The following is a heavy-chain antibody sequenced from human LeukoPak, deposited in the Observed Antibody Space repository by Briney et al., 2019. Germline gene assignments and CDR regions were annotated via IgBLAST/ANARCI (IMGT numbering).Heavy chain of an antibody. Sequence: GGSLRLSCAASGFTFSTYNIHWVRQAPGKGPEWVSSMSTSSSYIYYADSVKGRFTISRDNAKNSLYLQMNSLRAEDTAVYYCARFYSGYDYFIYYWGQGTLVTVSS. D-gene: IGHD5-12*01. V-gene: IGHV3-21*04. CDR2: MSTSSSYI. CDR1: GFTFSTYN. J-gene: IGHJ4*02. CDR3: ARFYSGYDYFIYY.